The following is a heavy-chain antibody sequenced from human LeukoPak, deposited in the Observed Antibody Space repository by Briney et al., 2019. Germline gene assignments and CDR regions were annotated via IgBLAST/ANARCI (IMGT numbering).Heavy chain of an antibody. V-gene: IGHV4-61*01. J-gene: IGHJ6*03. D-gene: IGHD2-15*01. CDR1: GGSISSGSYY. Sequence: PSETLSLTCTVSGGSISSGSYYWSWIRQPPGKGLEWIGYIYYSGSTNYNPSLKSRVTISVDTSKNQFSLKLSSVTAADTAVYYCARVVVAAIPYYYYYMDVWGKGTTVTISS. CDR3: ARVVVAAIPYYYYYMDV. CDR2: IYYSGST.